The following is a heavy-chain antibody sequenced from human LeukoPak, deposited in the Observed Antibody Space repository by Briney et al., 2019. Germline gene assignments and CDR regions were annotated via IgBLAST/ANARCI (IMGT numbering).Heavy chain of an antibody. V-gene: IGHV3-23*01. CDR3: AELGITMIGGV. D-gene: IGHD3-10*02. CDR2: ISGSGGTT. J-gene: IGHJ6*04. CDR1: GFTFSSFA. Sequence: PGGSLRLSCVPSGFTFSSFAMTWVRQAPGKGLEWVSSISGSGGTTYYADSIKGRFTISRDNAKNSLYLQMNSLRAEDTAVYYCAELGITMIGGVWGKGTTVTISS.